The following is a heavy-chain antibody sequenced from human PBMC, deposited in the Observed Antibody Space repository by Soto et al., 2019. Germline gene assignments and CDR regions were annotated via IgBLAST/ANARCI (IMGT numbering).Heavy chain of an antibody. V-gene: IGHV4-61*01. CDR1: GGSFKSGSYS. D-gene: IGHD5-12*01. Sequence: SETLSLTCTVSGGSFKSGSYSWSWIRQPPGKGLEWIGYNYHSGTTNYNPSLKSRVTISVDTSKNQFSLRLTSVTAVDTAIYYCVREAYIGYGHAIDYWGQGTLVTVSS. J-gene: IGHJ4*02. CDR2: NYHSGTT. CDR3: VREAYIGYGHAIDY.